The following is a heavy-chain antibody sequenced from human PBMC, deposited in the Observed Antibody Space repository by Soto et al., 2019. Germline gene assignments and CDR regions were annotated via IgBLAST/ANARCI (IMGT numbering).Heavy chain of an antibody. D-gene: IGHD6-19*01. CDR1: GYTFTTCA. V-gene: IGHV1-3*01. J-gene: IGHJ4*02. Sequence: QVQLVQSGAEVKKPGASVKVSCKASGYTFTTCAIHWVRQAPGQRLEWMGWINAGNGNTKYSQKFQGRVTITTDTSASTAHMELSSLRSDDTAVYYWARDDAVAGNINFDHWGQGTLVTVS. CDR3: ARDDAVAGNINFDH. CDR2: INAGNGNT.